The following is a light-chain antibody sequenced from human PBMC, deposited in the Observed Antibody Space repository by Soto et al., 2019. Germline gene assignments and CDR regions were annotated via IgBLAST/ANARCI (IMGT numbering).Light chain of an antibody. V-gene: IGKV3-15*01. Sequence: EMVMTQSPATLSVSPGERVTLSCRASQSVSGNLAWYQQKPGQAPRLLIYGASTRATGIPARFSGSGSGTEFTLTISSLQSEDFAVYYCQQYNDWPRTFGQGTKVEIK. CDR1: QSVSGN. J-gene: IGKJ1*01. CDR3: QQYNDWPRT. CDR2: GAS.